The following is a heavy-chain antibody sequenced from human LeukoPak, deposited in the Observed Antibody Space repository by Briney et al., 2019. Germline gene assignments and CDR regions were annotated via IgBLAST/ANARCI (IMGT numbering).Heavy chain of an antibody. V-gene: IGHV3-11*04. CDR2: IGLSGSPL. CDR3: ARKDFSSGSFSY. Sequence: PGGSLRLSCAVSGFSFTRFYMSWIRQAPGKGLEWISYIGLSGSPLDYADSVRGRFTISRDNARNSLYLEMNSLRAEDTAVYYCARKDFSSGSFSYWGQGTLVTASS. D-gene: IGHD3-22*01. CDR1: GFSFTRFY. J-gene: IGHJ4*02.